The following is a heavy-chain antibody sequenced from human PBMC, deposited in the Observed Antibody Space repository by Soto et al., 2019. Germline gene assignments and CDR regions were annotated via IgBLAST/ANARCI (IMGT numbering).Heavy chain of an antibody. D-gene: IGHD1-26*01. CDR1: GGSISSNYYY. CDR3: ARPSGSYLYYFDY. J-gene: IGHJ4*02. Sequence: SETLSLTCTVSGGSISSNYYYWGWIRQPPGKGLEWIGSIYYSGSTYYNPSLKSRVTISVDTSKNQFSLKLSSVTAADTAVYNCARPSGSYLYYFDYWGQGTLVTVSS. CDR2: IYYSGST. V-gene: IGHV4-39*01.